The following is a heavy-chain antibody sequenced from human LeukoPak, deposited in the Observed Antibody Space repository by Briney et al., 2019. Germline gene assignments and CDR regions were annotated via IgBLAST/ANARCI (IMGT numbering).Heavy chain of an antibody. CDR3: AKGPSGSYYGFDM. CDR2: ISGSGGST. V-gene: IGHV3-23*01. J-gene: IGHJ3*02. CDR1: GFTFSDYY. D-gene: IGHD3-10*01. Sequence: GGSLRLSCAASGFTFSDYYMSWIRQAPGKGLEWVSAISGSGGSTYFPDSVKGRFTISRDNSKNTLHLQMNSLRAEDTALYYCAKGPSGSYYGFDMWGQGTMVTVSS.